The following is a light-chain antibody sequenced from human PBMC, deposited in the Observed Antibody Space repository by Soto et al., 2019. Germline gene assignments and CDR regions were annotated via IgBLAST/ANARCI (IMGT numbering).Light chain of an antibody. J-gene: IGKJ3*01. V-gene: IGKV3-15*01. Sequence: EIVMTQSPATLSVSPGERATLSCRASQSVSGNLAWYQQKPRQAPRLLIYAASTRATGIPARFSGSGSGTEFTLTISSLQSEDFAVYYCQQYNNWPPITFGPGTKVDIK. CDR3: QQYNNWPPIT. CDR2: AAS. CDR1: QSVSGN.